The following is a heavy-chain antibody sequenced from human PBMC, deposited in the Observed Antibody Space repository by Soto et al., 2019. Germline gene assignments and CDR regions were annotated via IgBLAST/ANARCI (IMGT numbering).Heavy chain of an antibody. V-gene: IGHV1-2*02. CDR2: INPRFGDT. CDR1: GYIFTAYY. Sequence: QVQLVQSGAELKEPGDSVRVSCEASGYIFTAYYIPWVRQAPGQGLEWMGWINPRFGDTSYAQDFDGIVPMTMATPINTGAIEPRRLTPEDTAIYYCARNIDYYYGPGSGYGHGFWGQGTKVTVYS. CDR3: ARNIDYYYGPGSGYGHGF. J-gene: IGHJ6*02. D-gene: IGHD6-25*01.